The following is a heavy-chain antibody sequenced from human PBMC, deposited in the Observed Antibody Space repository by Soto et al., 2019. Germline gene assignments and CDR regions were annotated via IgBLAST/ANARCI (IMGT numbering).Heavy chain of an antibody. J-gene: IGHJ2*01. CDR1: GGSFSSSSYY. D-gene: IGHD3-10*01. Sequence: QLQLQESGPGLVKPSETLSLTCTVSGGSFSSSSYYWGWIRQPPGKGLEWIGSIYYSGSTYYNPSPKSRVTISVDTSENPFSLRVSAVTAADTAVYYCARPVAEGSVSYDIRGWHFDLWGRGTLVTVSS. CDR2: IYYSGST. V-gene: IGHV4-39*01. CDR3: ARPVAEGSVSYDIRGWHFDL.